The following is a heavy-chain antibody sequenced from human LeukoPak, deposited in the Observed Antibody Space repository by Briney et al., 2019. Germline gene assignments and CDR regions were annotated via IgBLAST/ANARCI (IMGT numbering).Heavy chain of an antibody. CDR2: IYSGDSGVST. CDR3: ARSAARLRYYYAMDV. Sequence: GGSLRLFFAASGFSVSNTYMSWVRPAPGKGLEWVSVIYSGDSGVSTYYADSVKGRFTISRHNSKNTLYLQMSSLRAEDTAVYFCARSAARLRYYYAMDVWGQGTTVTVCS. V-gene: IGHV3-53*04. CDR1: GFSVSNTY. J-gene: IGHJ6*02. D-gene: IGHD6-6*01.